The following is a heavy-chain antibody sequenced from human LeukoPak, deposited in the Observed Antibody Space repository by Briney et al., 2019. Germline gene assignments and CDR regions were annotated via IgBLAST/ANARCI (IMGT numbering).Heavy chain of an antibody. CDR3: VGGSHAFDI. J-gene: IGHJ3*02. CDR1: GFSLSSYG. CDR2: IWYDGSNK. V-gene: IGHV3-33*08. D-gene: IGHD2-15*01. Sequence: PGGSLRLSCAASGFSLSSYGMHWVRQAPGKGLEWVAVIWYDGSNKYYADSVKGRFTISRDNSKNTLYLQMNSLRAEDTAVYYCVGGSHAFDIWGQGTMVTVSS.